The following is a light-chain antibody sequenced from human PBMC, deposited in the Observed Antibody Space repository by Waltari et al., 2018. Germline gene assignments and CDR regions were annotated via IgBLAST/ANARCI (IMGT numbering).Light chain of an antibody. Sequence: EVVMTQSPATLHVSPGERATLPCRASQSIATDLAWYQPKPGQAPRLLIYHASTRATAIPTRFRGSGSGTDFTLTISGLQSEDSAVYYCQQYNRWPPRTFGGGTKVEI. V-gene: IGKV3D-15*01. CDR3: QQYNRWPPRT. J-gene: IGKJ4*01. CDR2: HAS. CDR1: QSIATD.